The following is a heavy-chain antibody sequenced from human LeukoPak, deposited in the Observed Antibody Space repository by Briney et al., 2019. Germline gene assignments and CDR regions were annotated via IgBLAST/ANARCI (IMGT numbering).Heavy chain of an antibody. V-gene: IGHV1-69*06. CDR2: IIPIFGTA. J-gene: IGHJ6*03. CDR3: AAVLLWFGDSYLPYYYYYMDV. D-gene: IGHD3-10*01. Sequence: GASVTVSCKASEGTFSSYAISWVRQAPGQGLEWMGGIIPIFGTANYAQKFQGRVTITADKSTSTAYMELSSLRSEDTAVYYCAAVLLWFGDSYLPYYYYYMDVWGKGTTVTVSS. CDR1: EGTFSSYA.